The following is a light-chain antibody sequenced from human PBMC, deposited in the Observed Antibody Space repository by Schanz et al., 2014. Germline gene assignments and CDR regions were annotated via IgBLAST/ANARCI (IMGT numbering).Light chain of an antibody. J-gene: IGLJ3*02. Sequence: QSALTQPASVSGSPGQSITISCTGTSSDVGGYNYVSWYQQHPGKAPKLMIYDVSNRPSGVSNRVSGSKSGNTASLTISGLQGGDEADYYCTSYTSSRTWVFGGGTKLTV. CDR3: TSYTSSRTWV. CDR2: DVS. V-gene: IGLV2-14*01. CDR1: SSDVGGYNY.